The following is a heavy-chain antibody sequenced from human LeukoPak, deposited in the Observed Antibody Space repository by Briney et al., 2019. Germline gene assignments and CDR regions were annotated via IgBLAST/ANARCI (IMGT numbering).Heavy chain of an antibody. V-gene: IGHV4-59*08. J-gene: IGHJ5*02. CDR3: ARLLGIAAAGTLRGNWFDP. CDR2: IYYSGST. Sequence: VAGGKSGNYDGSWILQNPGKGLEWIGYIYYSGSTNYNPSLKSRVTISVDTSKNQFSLKLSSVTAADTAVYYCARLLGIAAAGTLRGNWFDPWGQGTLVTVSS. D-gene: IGHD6-13*01. CDR1: GGKSGNYD.